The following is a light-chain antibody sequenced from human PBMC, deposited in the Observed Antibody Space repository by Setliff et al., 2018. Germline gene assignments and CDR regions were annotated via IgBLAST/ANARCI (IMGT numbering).Light chain of an antibody. CDR2: EVT. CDR3: SSYARSRSYVYVR. V-gene: IGLV2-23*02. CDR1: SSDVGTYNL. J-gene: IGLJ2*01. Sequence: QSVLAQPASVSGSPGQSITISCTGTSSDVGTYNLVSWYQQHPGKAPKLVIFEVTRRPSGVSNRFSGSKSGNTASLTISGLQAEDEADYYCSSYARSRSYVYVRFGGGTK.